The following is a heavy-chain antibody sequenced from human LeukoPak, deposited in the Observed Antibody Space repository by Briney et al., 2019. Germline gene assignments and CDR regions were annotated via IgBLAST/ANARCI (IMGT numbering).Heavy chain of an antibody. J-gene: IGHJ6*02. CDR2: VNRDGSET. CDR1: GFALSSHW. CDR3: ARNNGMDV. V-gene: IGHV3-7*03. Sequence: GGSLRLSCAASGFALSSHWMTWVRQVPGRGPEWVANVNRDGSETYYLDSVEGRFTISKDNAKNSLYLQMNSLRAEDTALYHCARNNGMDVWGQGTTVIVSS.